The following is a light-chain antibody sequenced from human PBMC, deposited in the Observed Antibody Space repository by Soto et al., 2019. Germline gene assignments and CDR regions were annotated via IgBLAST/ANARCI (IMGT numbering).Light chain of an antibody. CDR2: ETI. Sequence: EIVLTQSPATLYWSPGERATLSCMASQSVTNYLAWNQQKAGQAPRLLIYETIHRATGIPARFSGSGSGTDFTLTISSLEPEDFAVYYCQHRSHWLILFGQGTRLEIK. V-gene: IGKV3-11*01. CDR1: QSVTNY. CDR3: QHRSHWLIL. J-gene: IGKJ5*01.